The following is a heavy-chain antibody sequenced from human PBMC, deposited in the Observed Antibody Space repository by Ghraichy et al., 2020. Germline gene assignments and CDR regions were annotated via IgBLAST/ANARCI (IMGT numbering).Heavy chain of an antibody. V-gene: IGHV4-39*01. D-gene: IGHD6-19*01. Sequence: SETLSLTCTVSGGSISSSSYYWGWIRQPPGKGLEWIGSIYYSGSTYYNPSLKSRVTISVDTSKNQFSLKLSSVTAADTAVYYCARLYIAVAGFDYWGQGTLVTVSS. CDR3: ARLYIAVAGFDY. J-gene: IGHJ4*02. CDR2: IYYSGST. CDR1: GGSISSSSYY.